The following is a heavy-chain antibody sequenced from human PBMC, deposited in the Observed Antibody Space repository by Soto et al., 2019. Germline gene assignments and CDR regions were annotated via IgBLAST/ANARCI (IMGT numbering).Heavy chain of an antibody. D-gene: IGHD6-19*01. CDR3: ARGEYSSGWEGWFDP. J-gene: IGHJ5*02. CDR1: GGSVSSVSYY. Sequence: QVQLQESGPGLVKPSEPLSPPCTDSGGSVSSVSYYWSCIRQPPGKGLECIGYIYYSGSTNDNPSLHSRVTISVDTSKNQFSLKLSSVTAADTAVYYCARGEYSSGWEGWFDPWGQGTLVTVSS. V-gene: IGHV4-61*01. CDR2: IYYSGST.